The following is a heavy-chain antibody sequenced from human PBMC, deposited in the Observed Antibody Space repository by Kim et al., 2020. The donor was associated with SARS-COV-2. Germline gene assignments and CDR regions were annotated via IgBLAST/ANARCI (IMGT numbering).Heavy chain of an antibody. CDR1: GFTFNSFA. J-gene: IGHJ4*02. D-gene: IGHD2-15*01. V-gene: IGHV3-30*04. CDR3: AIDRESSIVLHFDY. Sequence: GGSLRLSCLASGFTFNSFAVHWVRQAPGKGLEWVALISYDGSVKYYAGSVEGRFTISRDNSKNTLYLQMDSLRAEDTAVYYCAIDRESSIVLHFDYWGQG. CDR2: ISYDGSVK.